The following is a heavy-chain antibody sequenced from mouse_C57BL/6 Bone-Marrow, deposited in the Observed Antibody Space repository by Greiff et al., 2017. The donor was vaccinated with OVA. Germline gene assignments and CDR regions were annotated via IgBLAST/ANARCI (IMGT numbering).Heavy chain of an antibody. CDR3: ARRDYENYFDY. J-gene: IGHJ2*01. D-gene: IGHD2-4*01. Sequence: QVQLKQSGPELVKPGASVKISCKASGYAFSSSWMNWVKQRPGKGLEWIGRIYPGDGDTNYNGKFKGKATLTADKSSSTAYMQLSSLTSEDSAVYFCARRDYENYFDYWGQGTTLTVSS. CDR1: GYAFSSSW. CDR2: IYPGDGDT. V-gene: IGHV1-82*01.